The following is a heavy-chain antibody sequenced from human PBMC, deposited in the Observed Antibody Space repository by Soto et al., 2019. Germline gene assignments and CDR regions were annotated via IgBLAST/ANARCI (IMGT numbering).Heavy chain of an antibody. CDR3: ARSPRNYYALGSYSHLKH. V-gene: IGHV1-8*01. Sequence: ASVKVSCKTSGYTFTSYDINWVRQATGQGLEWMGSTNPNTGNTVYAPKFQGRVTMTRNTSISTAYMELSSLRSDDSAVFFCARSPRNYYALGSYSHLKHWGQGTPVTVSS. CDR2: TNPNTGNT. CDR1: GYTFTSYD. D-gene: IGHD3-10*01. J-gene: IGHJ1*01.